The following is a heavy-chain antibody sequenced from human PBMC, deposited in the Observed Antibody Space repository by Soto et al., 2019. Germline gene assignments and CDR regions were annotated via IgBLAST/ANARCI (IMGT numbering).Heavy chain of an antibody. D-gene: IGHD5-18*01. CDR3: ARGLDGYRFDP. Sequence: TLSLTCTVSCDSIGSGYYHWTWIRQLRGKGLEYMGXIYSSXTTFYNKSLRXXVTISEDXXKSQFSLTMNSVTAADTAVYYCARGLDGYRFDPWGPGTLVTVSS. CDR2: IYSSXTT. J-gene: IGHJ5*02. V-gene: IGHV4-31*01. CDR1: CDSIGSGYYH.